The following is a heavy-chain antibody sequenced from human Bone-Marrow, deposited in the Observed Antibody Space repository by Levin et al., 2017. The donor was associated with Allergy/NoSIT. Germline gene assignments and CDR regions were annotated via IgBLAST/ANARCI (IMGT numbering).Heavy chain of an antibody. Sequence: QTLSLTCTFSGFSLSTSGMCVSWIRQPPGKALEWLARIDWDDDKYYSTSLKTRLTISKDTSKNQVVLTMTNMDPVYTATYYCARTAQDLRLAAFDIWGQGTMVTVSS. D-gene: IGHD5-12*01. J-gene: IGHJ3*02. V-gene: IGHV2-70*11. CDR1: GFSLSTSGMC. CDR3: ARTAQDLRLAAFDI. CDR2: IDWDDDK.